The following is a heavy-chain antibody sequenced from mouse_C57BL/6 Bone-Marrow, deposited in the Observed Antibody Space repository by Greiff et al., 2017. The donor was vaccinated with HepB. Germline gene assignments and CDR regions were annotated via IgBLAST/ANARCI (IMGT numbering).Heavy chain of an antibody. CDR3: ARDGNYVRYYAMDY. D-gene: IGHD2-1*01. CDR2: ISSGSSTI. CDR1: GFTFSDYG. V-gene: IGHV5-17*01. J-gene: IGHJ4*01. Sequence: DVMLVESGGGLVKPGGSLKLSCAASGFTFSDYGMHWVRQAPEKGLEWVAYISSGSSTIYYADTVKGRFTISRDNAKNTLFLQMTSLRSEDTAMYYCARDGNYVRYYAMDYWGQGTSVTVSS.